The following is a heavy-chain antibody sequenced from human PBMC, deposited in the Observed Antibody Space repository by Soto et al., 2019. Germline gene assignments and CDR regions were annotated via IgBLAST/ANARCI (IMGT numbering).Heavy chain of an antibody. CDR2: ISAYNGNT. Sequence: ASVKGYCKAAGYTFTSYGISWARQAHRQGLEWMGWISAYNGNTNYAQKLQGRVTMTTDTSTSTAYMELRSLRSDDTGVTYCGSLGYKWNYDYFHGRDVWGQGTTDTVSP. J-gene: IGHJ6*01. D-gene: IGHD1-20*01. CDR3: GSLGYKWNYDYFHGRDV. CDR1: GYTFTSYG. V-gene: IGHV1-18*01.